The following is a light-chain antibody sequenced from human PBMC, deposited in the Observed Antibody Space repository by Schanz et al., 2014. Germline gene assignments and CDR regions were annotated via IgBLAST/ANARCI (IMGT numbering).Light chain of an antibody. V-gene: IGLV2-14*03. Sequence: QSALTQPASVSGSPGQSITISCTGTSSDVGGYNYVSWYQQHPGKAPRLMISDVSNRPSGVSHRFSGSKSGTTASLTISDLQAEDEADYYCSSFTSSSSCLFGGGTKLTVL. CDR3: SSFTSSSSCL. CDR2: DVS. CDR1: SSDVGGYNY. J-gene: IGLJ2*01.